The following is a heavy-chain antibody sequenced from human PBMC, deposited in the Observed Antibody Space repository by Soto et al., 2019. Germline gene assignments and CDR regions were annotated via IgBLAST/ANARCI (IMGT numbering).Heavy chain of an antibody. CDR2: INHSGST. CDR3: ARGDSRSIAALPNWFDP. Sequence: QVQLQQWGAGLLKPSETLSLTCAVYGGSFSGYYWSWIRQPPGKGLEWIGEINHSGSTNYNPSLKSRVTISVDTSKNQFSLKLSSVTAADTAVYYCARGDSRSIAALPNWFDPWGQGTLVTVSS. V-gene: IGHV4-34*01. D-gene: IGHD6-6*01. CDR1: GGSFSGYY. J-gene: IGHJ5*02.